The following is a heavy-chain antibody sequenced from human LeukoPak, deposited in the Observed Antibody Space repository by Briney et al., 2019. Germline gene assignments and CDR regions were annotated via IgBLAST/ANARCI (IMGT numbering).Heavy chain of an antibody. CDR3: ARHIGGGIEDMDV. CDR2: IYVTGT. D-gene: IGHD3-16*02. Sequence: SETLSLTCTVSGGSIGTYYWSWVRQSPGTELEWIGYIYVTGTRYNPYLQSRVTISVDRSRNQFFLKMTSLTAADTAVYYCARHIGGGIEDMDVWGRGTKVTVSS. J-gene: IGHJ6*03. CDR1: GGSIGTYY. V-gene: IGHV4-59*08.